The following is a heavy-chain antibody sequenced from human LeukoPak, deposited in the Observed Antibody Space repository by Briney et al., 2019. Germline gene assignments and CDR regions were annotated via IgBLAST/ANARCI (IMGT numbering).Heavy chain of an antibody. J-gene: IGHJ4*02. D-gene: IGHD2/OR15-2a*01. CDR2: ISAYNGNT. Sequence: ASVKVSCKASGYTFTSYYMHWVRQAPGRGLEWMGWISAYNGNTNYAQKLQGRVTMTTDTSTSTAYMELRSLRSDDTAVYYCARTTGRNIVAGVPLDYWGQGTLVTVSS. CDR1: GYTFTSYY. CDR3: ARTTGRNIVAGVPLDY. V-gene: IGHV1-18*04.